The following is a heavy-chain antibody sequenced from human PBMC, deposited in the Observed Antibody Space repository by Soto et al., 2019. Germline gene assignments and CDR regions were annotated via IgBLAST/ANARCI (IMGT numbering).Heavy chain of an antibody. CDR1: LFTFSSYA. CDR3: AKTSPDVVVPAALTGYYYYGMDV. V-gene: IGHV3-23*01. CDR2: ISGSGGST. Sequence: GGSLRVSCAASLFTFSSYAMSCLLHSPLKGLDLFSSISGSGGSTYYADSVKGRFTISRDNSKNTLYLQMNSLRAEDTAVYYCAKTSPDVVVPAALTGYYYYGMDVWGQGTTVNVSS. J-gene: IGHJ6*02. D-gene: IGHD2-2*01.